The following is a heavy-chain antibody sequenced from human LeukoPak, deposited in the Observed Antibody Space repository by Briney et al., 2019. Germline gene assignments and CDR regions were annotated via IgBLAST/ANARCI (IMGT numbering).Heavy chain of an antibody. V-gene: IGHV3-30-3*01. J-gene: IGHJ4*02. CDR3: ARSGCSSTSCSPEY. D-gene: IGHD2-2*01. CDR2: ISNDGSNK. CDR1: GFTFSSYA. Sequence: GGSLRLSCAASGFTFSSYAMYWVRQTPGKGLEWVTAISNDGSNKYYADSVKGRFTVSRDNSRNTLFLEMNSLRTEDTSVYYCARSGCSSTSCSPEYWGQGTLVSVSS.